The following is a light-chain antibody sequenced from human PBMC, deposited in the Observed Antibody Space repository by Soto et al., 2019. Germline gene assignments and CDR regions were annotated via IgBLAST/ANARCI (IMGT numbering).Light chain of an antibody. Sequence: EIVLTQSPGTLSLSPGERATLFCRASQTITTSQLAWYQQKPGQAPRVLIFGPSNRATGIPDRFSGSGSGTDFTLTISRLEPEDFAIYYCQQYAGSPRTFGQGTTVEVK. CDR2: GPS. J-gene: IGKJ1*01. V-gene: IGKV3-20*01. CDR1: QTITTSQ. CDR3: QQYAGSPRT.